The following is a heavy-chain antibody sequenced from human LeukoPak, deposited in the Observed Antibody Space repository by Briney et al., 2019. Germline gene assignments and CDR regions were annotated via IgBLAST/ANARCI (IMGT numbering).Heavy chain of an antibody. CDR1: GGSISSGDYY. CDR3: AIDTVAGTGTFDY. V-gene: IGHV4-30-4*01. D-gene: IGHD6-19*01. Sequence: SQTLSLTCTVSGGSISSGDYYWSWIRQPPGKGLEWIGYIYYSGSTYYNPSLKSRVTLSVDTFNNQFSLKLSSLTAADTAVYYCAIDTVAGTGTFDYWGQGTLVTVSS. CDR2: IYYSGST. J-gene: IGHJ4*02.